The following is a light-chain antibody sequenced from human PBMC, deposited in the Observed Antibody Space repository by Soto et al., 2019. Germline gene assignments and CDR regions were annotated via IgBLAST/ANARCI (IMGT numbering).Light chain of an antibody. CDR2: DAS. J-gene: IGKJ2*01. V-gene: IGKV3-11*01. CDR3: QPRTNWPPYT. Sequence: EIVLTQSPATLSLSPGERATLSCRASQNVSSYLAWYQQKPGQAPRLLIYDASNRATGIPARFSGSGSGTEFTLTISSLEPEDFAVYYCQPRTNWPPYTFGQGTKLDIK. CDR1: QNVSSY.